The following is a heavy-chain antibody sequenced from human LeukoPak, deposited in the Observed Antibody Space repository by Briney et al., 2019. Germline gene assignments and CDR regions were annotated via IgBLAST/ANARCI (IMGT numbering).Heavy chain of an antibody. CDR1: GFTFSSYA. CDR2: ISGRGGST. V-gene: IGHV3-23*01. J-gene: IGHJ4*02. CDR3: AKDVTHYDSSGYYFDY. D-gene: IGHD3-22*01. Sequence: GGSLRLSCAASGFTFSSYAMSWVRQAPGKGLEWDSAISGRGGSTYYADSVKGRFTISRDNSKNTLYLQMNSLRAEDTAVYYCAKDVTHYDSSGYYFDYWGQGTLVTVSS.